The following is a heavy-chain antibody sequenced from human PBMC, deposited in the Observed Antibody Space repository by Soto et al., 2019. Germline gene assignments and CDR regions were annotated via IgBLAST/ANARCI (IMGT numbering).Heavy chain of an antibody. J-gene: IGHJ3*02. CDR2: FDPEDGET. Sequence: ASVKVSCKASGYSFANNDVTWVRQAPGKGLEWMGGFDPEDGETIYAQKFQGRVTMTEDTSTDTAYMELSSLRSEDTAVYYCATDLWFGESVAFDIWGQGTMVTVSS. V-gene: IGHV1-24*01. CDR3: ATDLWFGESVAFDI. CDR1: GYSFANN. D-gene: IGHD3-10*01.